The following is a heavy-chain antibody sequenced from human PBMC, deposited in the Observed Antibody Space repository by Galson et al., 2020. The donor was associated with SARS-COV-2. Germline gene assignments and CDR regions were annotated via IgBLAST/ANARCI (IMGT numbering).Heavy chain of an antibody. CDR3: AKPKGGYDFRSGYPFDD. V-gene: IGHV3-23*01. CDR2: ISGSGGST. Sequence: GGSLRLSCAASGFTYSSYAMSWVRQAPGKGLEWVSAISGSGGSTYYADSVKGRFTISRDNSKNTLFLQMSGLRAEDTAVYYCAKPKGGYDFRSGYPFDDWGQGTLVTGSS. CDR1: GFTYSSYA. J-gene: IGHJ4*02. D-gene: IGHD3-3*01.